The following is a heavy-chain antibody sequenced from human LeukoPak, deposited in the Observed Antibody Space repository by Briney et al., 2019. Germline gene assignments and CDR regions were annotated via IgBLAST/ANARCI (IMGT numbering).Heavy chain of an antibody. V-gene: IGHV3-7*01. CDR1: GFTFSSYA. Sequence: GGSLRLSCAASGFTFSSYAMHWVRQAPGKGLEWVANINQDGSVRYYVASVKGRFTISRDNAKNLVHLQMNSLRAEDTAVYYCARKGLPDYWGQGTMVTVSS. D-gene: IGHD2-21*02. J-gene: IGHJ4*02. CDR3: ARKGLPDY. CDR2: INQDGSVR.